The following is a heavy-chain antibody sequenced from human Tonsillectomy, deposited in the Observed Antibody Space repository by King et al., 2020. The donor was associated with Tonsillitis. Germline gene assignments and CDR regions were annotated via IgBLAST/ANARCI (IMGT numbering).Heavy chain of an antibody. J-gene: IGHJ6*03. CDR1: GFTLNSYW. CDR2: INNDGRDT. CDR3: AREIGIDYYYMDV. Sequence: VQLVESGGGLVQPGGSLRLSCAASGFTLNSYWMHWVCQVPGKGRLWVSRINNDGRDTRYADSVKGRFTISRDNAKNTLYLQMNSQRAEDTAVYYCAREIGIDYYYMDVWGKGTTVTVSS. V-gene: IGHV3-74*01. D-gene: IGHD2-21*01.